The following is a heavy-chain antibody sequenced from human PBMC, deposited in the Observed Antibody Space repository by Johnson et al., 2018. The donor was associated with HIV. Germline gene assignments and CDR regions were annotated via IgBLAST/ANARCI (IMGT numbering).Heavy chain of an antibody. Sequence: VQLVESGGGLVKPGGSLRLSCAASGFTFSNAWMSWVRQAPGKGLEWVGRIKSKTDGGTTDYAAPVKGRFTVSRDDSKNTLYLQMNSLKTEDTAVYYCTTDSCGYAFYIWGQGTMVTVSS. J-gene: IGHJ3*02. CDR3: TTDSCGYAFYI. V-gene: IGHV3-15*01. CDR2: IKSKTDGGTT. CDR1: GFTFSNAW.